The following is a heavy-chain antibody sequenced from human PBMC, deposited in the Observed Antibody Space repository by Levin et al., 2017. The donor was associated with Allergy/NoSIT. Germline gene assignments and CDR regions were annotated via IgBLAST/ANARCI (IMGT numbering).Heavy chain of an antibody. CDR1: GFSFSDYP. V-gene: IGHV3-30-3*01. CDR2: TSYDGSNK. J-gene: IGHJ4*02. Sequence: GESLKISCAASGFSFSDYPMTWVRQGQGKGLEWVASTSYDGSNKNYADSVKGRFTISRDNSKDTLYLQMSSLRSEDTGVYYCARAVSGSYFDSWGQGTLVTVSS. CDR3: ARAVSGSYFDS. D-gene: IGHD3-10*01.